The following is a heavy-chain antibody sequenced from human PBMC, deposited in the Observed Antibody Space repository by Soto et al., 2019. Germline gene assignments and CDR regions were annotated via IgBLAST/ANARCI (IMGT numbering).Heavy chain of an antibody. V-gene: IGHV3-74*01. CDR2: INSDGSSI. CDR1: GFTFSSNW. J-gene: IGHJ4*02. D-gene: IGHD6-19*01. CDR3: ARETGYSSGRRKDY. Sequence: LRLSCAASGFTFSSNWMHWVRQAPGKGLVWVSRINSDGSSISYADSVKGRFTISRDNAKNTLYLQMNSLRVEDTAVYYCARETGYSSGRRKDYWGQGTLVTVSS.